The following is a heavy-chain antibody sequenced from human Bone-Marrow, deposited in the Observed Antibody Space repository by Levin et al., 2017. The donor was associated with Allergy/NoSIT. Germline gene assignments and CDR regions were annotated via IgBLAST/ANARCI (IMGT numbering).Heavy chain of an antibody. CDR1: GGTFNNYA. Sequence: GESLKISCKASGGTFNNYAICWVRQAPGEGLEWMGWMNPNSGDTGYAQNFQGRVTLTRNTSISTVYMELSSLRSEDTAVYYGARGHCYSGSCYGPDWFDPWGQGTLVTVSS. J-gene: IGHJ5*02. V-gene: IGHV1-8*02. CDR3: ARGHCYSGSCYGPDWFDP. CDR2: MNPNSGDT. D-gene: IGHD1-26*01.